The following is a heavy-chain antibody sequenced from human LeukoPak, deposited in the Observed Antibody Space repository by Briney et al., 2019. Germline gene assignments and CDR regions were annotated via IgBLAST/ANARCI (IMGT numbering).Heavy chain of an antibody. Sequence: ASVKVSYKASGGTFSSYAISWVRQAPGQGLEWMGGIIPIFGTANYAQKFQGRVTITTDESTSTAYMELSSLRSEDTAVYYCAVSSSSGGDFDYWGQGTLVTVSS. V-gene: IGHV1-69*05. D-gene: IGHD6-6*01. CDR3: AVSSSSGGDFDY. J-gene: IGHJ4*02. CDR1: GGTFSSYA. CDR2: IIPIFGTA.